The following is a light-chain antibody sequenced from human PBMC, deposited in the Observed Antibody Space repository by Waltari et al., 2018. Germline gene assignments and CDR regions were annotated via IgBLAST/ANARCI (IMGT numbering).Light chain of an antibody. CDR1: NSDVGSYNY. CDR2: EVT. CDR3: SSYAGNDLVI. J-gene: IGLJ2*01. V-gene: IGLV2-14*01. Sequence: QSALTQPASVSGSPGQSITISCTGTNSDVGSYNYVSWYQQHPGKAPKLLIYEVTNRPSGLSNRFSVSKSGNTASLTITELQAGDEADYYCSSYAGNDLVIFGGGTKLTVL.